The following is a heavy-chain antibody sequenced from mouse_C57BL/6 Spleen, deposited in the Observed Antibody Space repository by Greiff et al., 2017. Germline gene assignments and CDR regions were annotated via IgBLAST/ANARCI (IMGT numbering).Heavy chain of an antibody. V-gene: IGHV1-55*01. CDR1: GYTFTSYW. CDR3: ARRGAQLRDYYAMDY. CDR2: IYPGSGST. Sequence: QVQLQQPGAELVKPGASVKMSCKASGYTFTSYWITWVKQRPGQGLEWIGDIYPGSGSTNYNEKFKSKATLTVDTSSSTAYMQLSRLTSEDSAVYYCARRGAQLRDYYAMDYWGQGTSVTVSS. J-gene: IGHJ4*01. D-gene: IGHD3-2*02.